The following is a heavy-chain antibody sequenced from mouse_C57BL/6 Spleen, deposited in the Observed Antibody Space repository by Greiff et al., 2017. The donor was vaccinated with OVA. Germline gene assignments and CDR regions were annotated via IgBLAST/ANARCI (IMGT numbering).Heavy chain of an antibody. CDR1: GYTFTSYW. Sequence: QVQLQQPGAELVKPGASVKLSCKASGYTFTSYWMHWVKQRPGQGLEWIGMIHPNSGSTNYNEKFKSKATLTVDKSSSTAYMQLSSLTSEDSAVYDCARSLLTTVPAMDYWGQGTSVTVSS. CDR2: IHPNSGST. CDR3: ARSLLTTVPAMDY. D-gene: IGHD1-1*01. J-gene: IGHJ4*01. V-gene: IGHV1-64*01.